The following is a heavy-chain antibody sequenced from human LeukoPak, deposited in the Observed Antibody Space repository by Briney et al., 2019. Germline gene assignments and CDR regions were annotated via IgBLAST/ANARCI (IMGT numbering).Heavy chain of an antibody. Sequence: KSSETLSLTCTVSGGSISDIDYFWGWIRQPPGKGVEWIGSIFHSGGTYYNPSLKSRVTLSVDTSKNKFFLEVTSVTAAGTAFYYCARLRLRAYYSVDSWGQGILVTVSS. V-gene: IGHV4-39*01. J-gene: IGHJ4*02. D-gene: IGHD2-15*01. CDR1: GGSISDIDYF. CDR2: IFHSGGT. CDR3: ARLRLRAYYSVDS.